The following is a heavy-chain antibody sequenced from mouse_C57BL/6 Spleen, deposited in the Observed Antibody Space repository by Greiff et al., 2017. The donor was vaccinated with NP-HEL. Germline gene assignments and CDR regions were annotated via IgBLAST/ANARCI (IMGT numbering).Heavy chain of an antibody. D-gene: IGHD2-14*01. V-gene: IGHV5-9-1*02. CDR2: ISSGGDYI. Sequence: VQLKESGEGLVKPGGSLKLSCAASGFTFSSYAMSWVRQTPEKRLEWVAYISSGGDYIYYADTVKGRFTISRDNARNTLYLQLSSLKSEDTAMYYCTRDRVRDAMDYWGQGTSVTVSS. J-gene: IGHJ4*01. CDR1: GFTFSSYA. CDR3: TRDRVRDAMDY.